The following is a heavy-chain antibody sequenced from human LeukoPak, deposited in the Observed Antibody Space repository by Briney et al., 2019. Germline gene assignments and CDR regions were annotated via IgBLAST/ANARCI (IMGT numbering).Heavy chain of an antibody. Sequence: GGSLRLSCAASGFTFSSYWMTWVRQAPGKGLEWLATIKGDGSVRHFGDPVKGRFTISRDNAKNSVYLQMTSLRAEDTAVYYCARDYNVPRIAVAGTGTFDYWGQGTLVTVSS. CDR2: IKGDGSVR. CDR3: ARDYNVPRIAVAGTGTFDY. D-gene: IGHD6-19*01. CDR1: GFTFSSYW. V-gene: IGHV3-7*01. J-gene: IGHJ4*02.